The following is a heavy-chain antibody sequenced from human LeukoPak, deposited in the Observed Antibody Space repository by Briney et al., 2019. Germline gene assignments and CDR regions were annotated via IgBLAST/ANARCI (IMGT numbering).Heavy chain of an antibody. V-gene: IGHV4-61*02. Sequence: SETLSLTCIVSAGSTSSGSYYWSWIRQPAGKGLEWIGRIYTRGSTNYNPSLKRPVTISVDTAKNQFYLKLSSVTAADTAVYYCARNPNWNYGGSWFDPWGQGTLVTVSS. CDR2: IYTRGST. D-gene: IGHD1-7*01. CDR1: AGSTSSGSYY. J-gene: IGHJ5*02. CDR3: ARNPNWNYGGSWFDP.